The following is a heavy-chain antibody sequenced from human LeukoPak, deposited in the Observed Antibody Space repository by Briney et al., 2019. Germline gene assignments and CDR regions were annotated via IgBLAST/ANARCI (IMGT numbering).Heavy chain of an antibody. CDR3: ARDQGTGTTRWFDP. Sequence: GGSLRLSCAASGFTFSSYSMNWVRQAPGKGLEWVSSISSLSNYIYYEDSVKGRFTISRDYAKNSLYLQMNSLRAEDTAVYYCARDQGTGTTRWFDPWGQGTLVTVSS. J-gene: IGHJ5*02. V-gene: IGHV3-21*01. D-gene: IGHD1-7*01. CDR1: GFTFSSYS. CDR2: ISSLSNYI.